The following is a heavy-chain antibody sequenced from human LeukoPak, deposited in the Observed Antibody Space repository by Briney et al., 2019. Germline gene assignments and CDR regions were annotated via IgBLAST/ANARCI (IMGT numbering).Heavy chain of an antibody. CDR3: ATGYYYDSSGYYYRY. CDR1: SGSISNNIYY. J-gene: IGHJ4*02. D-gene: IGHD3-22*01. V-gene: IGHV4-39*07. Sequence: PSETLSLTCTVSSGSISNNIYYWGWIRQPPGKGLEWIGEINHSGSTNYNPSLKSRVTISVDTSKNRFSLKLSSVTAADTAVYYCATGYYYDSSGYYYRYWGQGTLVTVSS. CDR2: INHSGST.